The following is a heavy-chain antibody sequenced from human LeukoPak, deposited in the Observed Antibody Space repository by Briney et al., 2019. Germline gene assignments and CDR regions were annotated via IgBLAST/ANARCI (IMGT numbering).Heavy chain of an antibody. Sequence: GASVKVSCKASGYTFTSYGISWVRQAPGQGLEWMGWISAYNGNTNYAQKLQGRVTMTTDTSTSTAYMELRSLRSDDTAVYYCARDLGSSGWYVDYYYYMDVWGKGTTVTVSS. CDR1: GYTFTSYG. V-gene: IGHV1-18*01. CDR2: ISAYNGNT. CDR3: ARDLGSSGWYVDYYYYMDV. D-gene: IGHD6-19*01. J-gene: IGHJ6*03.